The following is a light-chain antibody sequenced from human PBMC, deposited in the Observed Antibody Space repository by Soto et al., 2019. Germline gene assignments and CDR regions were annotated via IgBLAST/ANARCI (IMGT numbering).Light chain of an antibody. V-gene: IGKV3-20*01. CDR3: QQYGSSPRT. CDR1: QSVSSY. Sequence: EIVLTQSPATLSLSPGERATLSCRASQSVSSYLAWYQQKPGQPPRLLIYGASSRATGIPDRFSGSGSGTDFPLTISRLEPEDFAVYYCQQYGSSPRTFGQGTKVDNK. CDR2: GAS. J-gene: IGKJ1*01.